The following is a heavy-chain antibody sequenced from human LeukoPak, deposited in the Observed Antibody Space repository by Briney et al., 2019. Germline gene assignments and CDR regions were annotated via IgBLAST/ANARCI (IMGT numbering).Heavy chain of an antibody. Sequence: PGGSLRLSCAASGFTFSSYGMHWVRQAPGKGLEWVAFIRYDGSNKYYADSVKGRFTISRDNSKNTLYLQMNGLRAEDTAVYYCAKSSWPSYDSTPFDYWGQGTLVTVSS. CDR3: AKSSWPSYDSTPFDY. CDR1: GFTFSSYG. D-gene: IGHD5-12*01. V-gene: IGHV3-30*02. J-gene: IGHJ4*02. CDR2: IRYDGSNK.